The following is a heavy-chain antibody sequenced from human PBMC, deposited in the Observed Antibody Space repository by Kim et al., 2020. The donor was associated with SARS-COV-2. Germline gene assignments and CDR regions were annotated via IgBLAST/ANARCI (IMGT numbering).Heavy chain of an antibody. CDR3: ARAVTVTTAEDY. CDR1: GFTFSSYA. V-gene: IGHV3-30*04. D-gene: IGHD4-17*01. CDR2: ISYDGSNK. Sequence: GGSLRLSCAASGFTFSSYAMHWVRQAPGKGLEWVAVISYDGSNKYYADSVKGRFTISRDNSKNTLYLQMNSLRAEDTAVYYCARAVTVTTAEDYWGQGTLVTVSS. J-gene: IGHJ4*02.